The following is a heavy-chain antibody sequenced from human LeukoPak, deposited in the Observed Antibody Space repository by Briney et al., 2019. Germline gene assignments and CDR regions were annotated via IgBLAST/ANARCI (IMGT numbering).Heavy chain of an antibody. CDR1: GYSFTSYW. CDR3: ARRATVTTNDAFDI. Sequence: GESLKISCKGSGYSFTSYWIGWVRQMPGKGLEWMGIIYPGDSDSRYGPSFQGQVTISADKSISTAYLQWSSLKASDTAMYYCARRATVTTNDAFDIWGQGTMVTVSS. V-gene: IGHV5-51*01. J-gene: IGHJ3*02. D-gene: IGHD4-17*01. CDR2: IYPGDSDS.